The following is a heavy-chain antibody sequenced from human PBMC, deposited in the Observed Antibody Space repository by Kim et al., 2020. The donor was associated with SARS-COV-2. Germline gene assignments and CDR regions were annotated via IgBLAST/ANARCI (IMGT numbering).Heavy chain of an antibody. D-gene: IGHD4-17*01. V-gene: IGHV1-8*01. J-gene: IGHJ4*02. CDR2: MNPNSGNT. CDR1: GYTFTSYD. Sequence: ASVKVSCKASGYTFTSYDINWVRQATGQGLEWMGWMNPNSGNTGYAQKFQGRVTMTRNTSISTAYMELSSLRSEDMAVYYCARGPARGVTTFYGDRFDYWGQGTLVTVSS. CDR3: ARGPARGVTTFYGDRFDY.